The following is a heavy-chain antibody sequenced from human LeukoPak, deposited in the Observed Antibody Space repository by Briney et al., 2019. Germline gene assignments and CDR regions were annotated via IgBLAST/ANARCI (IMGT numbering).Heavy chain of an antibody. J-gene: IGHJ4*02. CDR3: ARGRELLNPFDY. Sequence: GGSPRLSCAASGFTFSTYWMHWVRQAPGRGLVWVSGIKSDGSSTSYADSVKGRFTISRDNAKNTLYLQMNSLRAEDTAVYYCARGRELLNPFDYWGQGTLVTVSS. V-gene: IGHV3-74*01. CDR2: IKSDGSST. CDR1: GFTFSTYW. D-gene: IGHD1-7*01.